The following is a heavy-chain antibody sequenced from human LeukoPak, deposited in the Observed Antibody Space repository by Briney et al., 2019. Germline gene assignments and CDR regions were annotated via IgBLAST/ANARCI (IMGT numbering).Heavy chain of an antibody. CDR2: IYPGDSDT. J-gene: IGHJ4*02. D-gene: IGHD2-8*01. CDR3: ARLSTNGVCYARD. Sequence: GESLQISCQGSGYSFTSYWIGWVRQMPGKGLEWMGIIYPGDSDTRYSPSFQGQVTISADKSISTAYLQWSSLKASDTAMYYCARLSTNGVCYARDWGQGTLVTVSS. CDR1: GYSFTSYW. V-gene: IGHV5-51*01.